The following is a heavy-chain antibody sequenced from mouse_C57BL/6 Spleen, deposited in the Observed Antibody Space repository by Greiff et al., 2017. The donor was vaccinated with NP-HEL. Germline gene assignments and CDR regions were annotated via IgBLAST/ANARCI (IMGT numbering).Heavy chain of an antibody. Sequence: EVQLVESGGGLVKPGGSLKLSCAASGFTFSSYAMSWVRQTPEKRLEWVATISDGGSYTYYPDNVKGRFTISRDNAKNNLYLQMSHLKSEDTAMYYGARAPDYYGSSYKYFDVWGTGTTVTVSS. CDR2: ISDGGSYT. CDR3: ARAPDYYGSSYKYFDV. V-gene: IGHV5-4*01. D-gene: IGHD1-1*01. CDR1: GFTFSSYA. J-gene: IGHJ1*03.